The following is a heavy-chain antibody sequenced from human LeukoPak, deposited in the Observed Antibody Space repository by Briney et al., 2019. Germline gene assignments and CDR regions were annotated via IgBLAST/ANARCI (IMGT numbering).Heavy chain of an antibody. V-gene: IGHV4-39*07. D-gene: IGHD2-2*01. CDR1: GGSISSSSYY. Sequence: SETLSLTCTVSGGSISSSSYYWGWIRQPPGKGLEWIGEINHSGSTNYNPSLKSRVTISVDTSKNQFSLKLSSVTAADTAVYYCARELSTSFPTNDAFDIWGQGTMVTVSS. CDR2: INHSGST. CDR3: ARELSTSFPTNDAFDI. J-gene: IGHJ3*02.